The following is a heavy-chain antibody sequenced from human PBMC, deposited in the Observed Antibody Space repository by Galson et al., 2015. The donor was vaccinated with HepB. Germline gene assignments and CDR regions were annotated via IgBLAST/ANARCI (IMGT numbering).Heavy chain of an antibody. D-gene: IGHD5-24*01. V-gene: IGHV3-23*01. J-gene: IGHJ4*02. CDR1: GFTFSNYA. CDR3: VKSQEMTIVQPFDY. Sequence: SLRLSCAASGFTFSNYAMSWVRQAPGKGLEWVSSVSSSADSTYYAGSVRGRFTISRDNNKKTLYLQMNSLSAEDTAVYYCVKSQEMTIVQPFDYWGRGTLVTVSS. CDR2: VSSSADST.